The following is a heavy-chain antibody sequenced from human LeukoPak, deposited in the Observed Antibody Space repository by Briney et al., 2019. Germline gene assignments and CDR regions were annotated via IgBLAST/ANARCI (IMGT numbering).Heavy chain of an antibody. CDR3: ARDRGIADWYFDL. CDR1: GGSISSYY. J-gene: IGHJ2*01. D-gene: IGHD6-13*01. V-gene: IGHV4-59*01. Sequence: KPSETLSLTCTVSGGSISSYYWSWIRQPPGKGLEWIGYIYYSGTTNQNPSLKSRVTLSVDTSKNQFSLKLSSVTAADTAVYYCARDRGIADWYFDLWGRGTLVTVSS. CDR2: IYYSGTT.